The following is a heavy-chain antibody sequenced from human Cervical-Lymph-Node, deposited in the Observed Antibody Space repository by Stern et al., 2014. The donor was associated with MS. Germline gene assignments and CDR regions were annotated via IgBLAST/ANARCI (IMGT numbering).Heavy chain of an antibody. J-gene: IGHJ3*02. CDR2: IYYSGTT. CDR3: AGAIGKYELLESFDM. CDR1: GASVGGGDWY. V-gene: IGHV4-30-4*01. Sequence: KESGPGLVKPSQTLSLACAVSGASVGGGDWYWSWIRQPPGKGLEWLGHIYYSGTTYYKPSLKSRLIISLDTSKNQFSLNLTSVTAADTAVYYCAGAIGKYELLESFDMWGQGTMVTVSS. D-gene: IGHD1-1*01.